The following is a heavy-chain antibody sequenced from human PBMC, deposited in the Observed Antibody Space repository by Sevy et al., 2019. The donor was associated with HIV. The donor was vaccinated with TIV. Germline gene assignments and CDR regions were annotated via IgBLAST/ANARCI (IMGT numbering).Heavy chain of an antibody. CDR3: GGENAWGRGYS. CDR2: IDYNGNT. CDR1: GGSITSLY. J-gene: IGHJ4*02. V-gene: IGHV4-59*08. Sequence: SETLSLTCTVSGGSITSLYWGWVRQPPGKGLEWIANIDYNGNTKYNPSLKSRVTISLDTSKNQFSLRPSSVTAADTAIYFCGGENAWGRGYSWGQGTLVTVSS. D-gene: IGHD1-26*01.